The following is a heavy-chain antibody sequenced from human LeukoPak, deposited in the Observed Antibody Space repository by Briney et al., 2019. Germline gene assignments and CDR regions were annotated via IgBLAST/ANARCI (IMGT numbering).Heavy chain of an antibody. CDR2: IYYSGST. J-gene: IGHJ4*02. CDR1: GGSVSSGSYY. CDR3: AGTIMITFGGVIADPFDY. D-gene: IGHD3-16*02. V-gene: IGHV4-61*01. Sequence: PSETLSLTCTVSGGSVSSGSYYWSCIRQPPGKGLEWIGYIYYSGSTNYNPSLKSRVTISVDTSKNQFSLKLSSVTAADTAVYYCAGTIMITFGGVIADPFDYWGQGTLVTVSS.